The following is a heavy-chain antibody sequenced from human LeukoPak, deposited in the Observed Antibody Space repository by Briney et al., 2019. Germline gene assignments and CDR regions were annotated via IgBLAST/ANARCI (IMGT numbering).Heavy chain of an antibody. CDR1: GFTFSSYA. D-gene: IGHD6-19*01. J-gene: IGHJ4*02. Sequence: GGSLRLSCAASGFTFSSYAMSWVRQAPGKGLEWVSAISGSGGSTCYADSVKGRFTISRDNSKNTLYLQMNSLRAEDTAVYYCAKGERSGWYGRENYFDYWGQGTLVTVSS. CDR3: AKGERSGWYGRENYFDY. V-gene: IGHV3-23*01. CDR2: ISGSGGST.